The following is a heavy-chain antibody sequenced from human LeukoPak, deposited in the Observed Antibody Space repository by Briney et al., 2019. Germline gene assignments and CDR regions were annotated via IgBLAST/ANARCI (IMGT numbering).Heavy chain of an antibody. Sequence: GGSLRLSCAASGFTVSSNYMSWVRQAPGKGLEWVSVSYSGGSTYYADSVKGRFTISRDNSKNTLYLQMNSLRAEDTAVHYCARDNYYYYMDVWGKGTTVTISS. CDR3: ARDNYYYYMDV. V-gene: IGHV3-66*01. J-gene: IGHJ6*03. CDR1: GFTVSSNY. CDR2: SYSGGST.